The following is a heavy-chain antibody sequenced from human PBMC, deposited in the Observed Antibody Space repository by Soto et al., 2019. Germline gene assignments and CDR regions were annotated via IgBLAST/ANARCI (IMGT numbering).Heavy chain of an antibody. CDR3: AADGTVTTIFYYYGMDV. Sequence: SVKVSCKASGFTFTSSAVQWVRQARGQRPEWIGWIVVGSGNTNYAQKFQERVTITRDMSTSTAYMELSSLRSEDTAVYYCAADGTVTTIFYYYGMDVWGQGTTVTVSS. V-gene: IGHV1-58*01. D-gene: IGHD4-17*01. CDR2: IVVGSGNT. J-gene: IGHJ6*02. CDR1: GFTFTSSA.